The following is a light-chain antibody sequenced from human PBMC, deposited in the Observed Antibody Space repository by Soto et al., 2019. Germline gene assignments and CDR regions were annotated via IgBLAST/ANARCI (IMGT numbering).Light chain of an antibody. CDR2: GAS. Sequence: EIVLTQSPGTLSLSPGERATLSCRASQSVSINYLAWYQQKPGQAPRRLIYGASSRATGIPDRFSGSGSGTDFTLTISRLEPEDFAVYYCQHYGSSPQTFGQGTKVEIK. J-gene: IGKJ1*01. CDR3: QHYGSSPQT. CDR1: QSVSINY. V-gene: IGKV3-20*01.